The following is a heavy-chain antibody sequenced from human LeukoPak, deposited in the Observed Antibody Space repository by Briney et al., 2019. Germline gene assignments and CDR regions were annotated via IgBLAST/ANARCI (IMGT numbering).Heavy chain of an antibody. V-gene: IGHV1-8*03. CDR1: GYTFTSYD. CDR3: ARGLSTGYPYCFEY. J-gene: IGHJ4*02. Sequence: ASVKVSCKASGYTFTSYDINWVRQATGQGLEWMGWMSPNSGSTGYAQKFQGRVTITRNTSISTAYMELSGLRSEDTAVYYCARGLSTGYPYCFEYWGQGTLVTVSS. D-gene: IGHD5-12*01. CDR2: MSPNSGST.